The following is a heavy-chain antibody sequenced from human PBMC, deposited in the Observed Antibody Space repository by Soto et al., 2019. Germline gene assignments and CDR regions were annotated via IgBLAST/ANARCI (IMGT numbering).Heavy chain of an antibody. V-gene: IGHV1-18*04. CDR2: ISLYNGNT. CDR3: AIYHLELFRFDY. Sequence: QIQLVQSGPEVKKPGASMKVSCKAYDFSFTSHGISWVRQAPGQGLEWMGWISLYNGNTNYAQQCQGRVTMTTDTCTSTAYMELRSLRSDDTAMYFCAIYHLELFRFDYWGQGTLFTVSS. D-gene: IGHD2-2*01. J-gene: IGHJ4*02. CDR1: DFSFTSHG.